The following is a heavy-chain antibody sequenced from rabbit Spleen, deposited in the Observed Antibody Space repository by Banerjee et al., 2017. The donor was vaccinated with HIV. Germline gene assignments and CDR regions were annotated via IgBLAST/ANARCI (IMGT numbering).Heavy chain of an antibody. V-gene: IGHV1S45*01. CDR1: GVSFSGSSY. J-gene: IGHJ3*01. D-gene: IGHD8-1*01. Sequence: QEQLEESGGGLVKPEGSLTLTCKASGVSFSGSSYICWVRQAPGKGLEWIACIYAGSSGATYYASWAKGRFTISKTSSTTVTLQLTSLTAADTATYFCARRYPGSAYYNRLDLWGQGTLVTVS. CDR3: ARRYPGSAYYNRLDL. CDR2: IYAGSSGAT.